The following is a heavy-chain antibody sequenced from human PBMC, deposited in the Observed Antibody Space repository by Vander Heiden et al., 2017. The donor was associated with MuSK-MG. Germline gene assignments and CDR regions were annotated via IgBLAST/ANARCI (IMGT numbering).Heavy chain of an antibody. D-gene: IGHD3-22*01. J-gene: IGHJ3*02. CDR3: ARGGYDSGGNHYVSAFDI. CDR1: SESFNGYY. Sequence: QVRLEEWGAGLWKPSETLSLTCSVYSESFNGYYWSWIRQPPGKGLDWIGEINDNGSANYSPSLKRRVTMSVDTSKNQVSRRLRSVTAADTAVYYCARGGYDSGGNHYVSAFDIWGQGTMVTVSS. CDR2: INDNGSA. V-gene: IGHV4-34*01.